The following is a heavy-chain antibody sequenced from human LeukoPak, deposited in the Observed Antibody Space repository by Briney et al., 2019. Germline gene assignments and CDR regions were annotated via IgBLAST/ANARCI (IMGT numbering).Heavy chain of an antibody. D-gene: IGHD2-2*01. V-gene: IGHV1-8*02. J-gene: IGHJ4*02. CDR3: ARGHCSSTSCPHSDY. CDR1: GYTFTGYY. CDR2: MNPNSGNT. Sequence: ASVKVSCKASGYTFTGYYMHWVRQAPGQGLEWMGWMNPNSGNTGYAQKFQGGVTMTRNTSINTAYMELSSLRSEDTAVYYCARGHCSSTSCPHSDYWGQGTLVTVSS.